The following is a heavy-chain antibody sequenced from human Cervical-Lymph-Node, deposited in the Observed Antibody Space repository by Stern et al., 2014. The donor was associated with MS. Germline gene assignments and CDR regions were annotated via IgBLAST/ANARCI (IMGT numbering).Heavy chain of an antibody. CDR3: AKALYYYDSSGCIFDY. CDR2: ISGSGGST. V-gene: IGHV3-23*04. J-gene: IGHJ4*02. D-gene: IGHD3-22*01. CDR1: GFTFSSYA. Sequence: EVQLVESGGGLVQPGGSLRLSCAASGFTFSSYAISWVRQAPGKGLEWVSAISGSGGSTYYADSVKGRFTISRDNSKNTLYLQMNSLRAEDTAVYYCAKALYYYDSSGCIFDYWGQGTLVTVSS.